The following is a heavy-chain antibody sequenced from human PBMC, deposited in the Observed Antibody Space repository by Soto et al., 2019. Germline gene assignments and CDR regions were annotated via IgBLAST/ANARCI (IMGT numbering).Heavy chain of an antibody. J-gene: IGHJ5*02. CDR1: GGSIGSSRCH. Sequence: SETLSLTCTVSGGSIGSSRCHWGGIRQPPGKGLEWIASIKYSGTTFYNPSLKSRVTLSVDTSKNQFALKLSSVTAAETAVYYCAIFDRTLRFKISFYPWGPGTRVTVAS. D-gene: IGHD2-21*01. CDR3: AIFDRTLRFKISFYP. V-gene: IGHV4-39*01. CDR2: IKYSGTT.